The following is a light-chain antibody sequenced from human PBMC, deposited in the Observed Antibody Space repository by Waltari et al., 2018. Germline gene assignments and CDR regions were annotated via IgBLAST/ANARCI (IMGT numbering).Light chain of an antibody. CDR3: QQYNNWPPGA. CDR1: QNVSSN. J-gene: IGKJ1*01. V-gene: IGKV3-15*01. CDR2: GAS. Sequence: EIVMTQSPATLSVSPGERATLSCRASQNVSSNLAWYQQKPGQAPRLLIHGASTRATGIPARFSGSGSGTEFTLTISSLQSEDFAVYYCQQYNNWPPGAFGQGTKVEIK.